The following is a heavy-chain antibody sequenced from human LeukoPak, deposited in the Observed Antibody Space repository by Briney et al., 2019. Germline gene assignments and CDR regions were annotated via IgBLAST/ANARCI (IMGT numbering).Heavy chain of an antibody. CDR3: ARPLYNSWDRFDP. CDR1: GASISSSSSADSFF. J-gene: IGHJ5*02. CDR2: IDYSGHT. D-gene: IGHD3-16*01. Sequence: SETLSLTCTVSGASISSSSSADSFFWGWIRQAPGKGLEWIGSIDYSGHTYYNPSLKTRATISVDTPKNQFSLSLRSVTAADTAVYYCARPLYNSWDRFDPWGQGTLITVS. V-gene: IGHV4-39*01.